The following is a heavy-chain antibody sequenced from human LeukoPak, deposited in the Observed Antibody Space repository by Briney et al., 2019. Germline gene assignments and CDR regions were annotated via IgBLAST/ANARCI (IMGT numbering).Heavy chain of an antibody. CDR1: GFTVTRYA. CDR2: INNNNNP. Sequence: GGSLRLSCAASGFTVTRYAMSRVRQAPGVGLEWVAAINNNNNPYYADSVRGRFTISRDTSGNTLYLQMNNLRAGDTAIYYCAKDHPSSGWPAFESWGQGTLVTVPS. D-gene: IGHD6-25*01. V-gene: IGHV3-23*05. J-gene: IGHJ4*02. CDR3: AKDHPSSGWPAFES.